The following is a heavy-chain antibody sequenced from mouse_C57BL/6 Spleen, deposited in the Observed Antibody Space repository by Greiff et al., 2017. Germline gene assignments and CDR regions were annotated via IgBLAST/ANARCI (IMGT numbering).Heavy chain of an antibody. CDR3: ARRDYGSYGFDY. J-gene: IGHJ2*01. Sequence: QVQLKESGAELMKPGASVKLSCKATGYTFTGYWIEWVKQRPGHGLEWIGEILPGSGSTNYNDKFKGKATFTADTSTTTAYMQLSSLTTEDSAIYYCARRDYGSYGFDYWGQGTTLTVSS. CDR2: ILPGSGST. CDR1: GYTFTGYW. D-gene: IGHD2-1*01. V-gene: IGHV1-9*01.